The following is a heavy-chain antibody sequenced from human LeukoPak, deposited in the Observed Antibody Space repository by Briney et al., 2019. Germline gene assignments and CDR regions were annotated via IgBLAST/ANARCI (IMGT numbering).Heavy chain of an antibody. CDR2: ISSSSSYI. D-gene: IGHD4-23*01. CDR3: AKDRFLGGQSGGDY. CDR1: GFTFSSYS. J-gene: IGHJ4*02. V-gene: IGHV3-21*04. Sequence: GGSLRLSCAASGFTFSSYSMNWVRQAPGKGLEWVSSISSSSSYIYYADSVKGRFTISRDNAKNSLYLQMNSLRAEDTAVYYCAKDRFLGGQSGGDYWGQGTLVTVSS.